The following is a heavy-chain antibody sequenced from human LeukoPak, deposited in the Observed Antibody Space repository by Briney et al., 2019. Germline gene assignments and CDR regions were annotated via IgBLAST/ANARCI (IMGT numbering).Heavy chain of an antibody. Sequence: ASVKVSYKASGYTFTSYGISWVRQAPGQGLEWMGWISAYNGNTNYAQKLQGRVTMTTDTSTSTAYMELRSLRSDDTAVYYCARVIMGGGPYYYYYMDVWGKGTTVTVSS. CDR1: GYTFTSYG. CDR2: ISAYNGNT. J-gene: IGHJ6*03. V-gene: IGHV1-18*01. D-gene: IGHD3-10*01. CDR3: ARVIMGGGPYYYYYMDV.